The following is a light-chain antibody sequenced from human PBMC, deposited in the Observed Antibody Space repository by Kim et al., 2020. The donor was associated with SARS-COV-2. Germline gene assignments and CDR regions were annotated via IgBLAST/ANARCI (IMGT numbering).Light chain of an antibody. CDR2: YDT. Sequence: SYELTQPPSVSVAPGKTARFTCGGDNVGRKSVHWYQQKPGQAPVLVINYDTDRPSGIPERFSASKSGNAATLTISRVGAGDEADYYCQVWDSSTDHWVFGGGTQLTVL. J-gene: IGLJ3*02. CDR1: NVGRKS. V-gene: IGLV3-21*04. CDR3: QVWDSSTDHWV.